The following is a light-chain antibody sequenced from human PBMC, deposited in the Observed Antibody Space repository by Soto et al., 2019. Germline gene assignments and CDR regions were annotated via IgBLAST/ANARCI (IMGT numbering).Light chain of an antibody. J-gene: IGLJ1*01. V-gene: IGLV2-14*03. CDR3: SSIRSSYFYV. Sequence: APSYPAPMSRPPGQSITISCTGTGSDLGSSNYASCYQQHSGKAPKLLIRGVTNRRSVCSHRFSCPKSAYTASLPSPGLQAVDEADYYCSSIRSSYFYVFGRGTKVTVL. CDR2: GVT. CDR1: GSDLGSSNY.